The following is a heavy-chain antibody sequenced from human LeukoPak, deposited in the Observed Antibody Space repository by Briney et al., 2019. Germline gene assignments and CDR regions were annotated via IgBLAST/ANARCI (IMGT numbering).Heavy chain of an antibody. Sequence: GGSLRLSCAASGVTFRSYAMSWVRQAPGKGLEWVSAISGSGGSTYYADSVKGRFTISRDNSKNTLYLQMNSLRAEDTAVYYCAQSGELLRPFDYWGQGTLVTVSS. V-gene: IGHV3-23*01. CDR1: GVTFRSYA. J-gene: IGHJ4*02. CDR3: AQSGELLRPFDY. CDR2: ISGSGGST. D-gene: IGHD1-26*01.